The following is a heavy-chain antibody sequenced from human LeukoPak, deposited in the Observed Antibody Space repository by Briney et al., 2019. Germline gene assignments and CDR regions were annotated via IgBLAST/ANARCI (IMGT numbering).Heavy chain of an antibody. Sequence: GGSLRLSCAASGFTFSSYAMHWVRQAPGKGLEWVAVISYDGSNKYYADSVKGRFTISRDNSKNTLYLQMNSLRAEDTAVYYCARTVVVTQGGLDYWGQGTLVTVSS. V-gene: IGHV3-30-3*01. CDR2: ISYDGSNK. CDR3: ARTVVVTQGGLDY. CDR1: GFTFSSYA. J-gene: IGHJ4*02. D-gene: IGHD2-21*02.